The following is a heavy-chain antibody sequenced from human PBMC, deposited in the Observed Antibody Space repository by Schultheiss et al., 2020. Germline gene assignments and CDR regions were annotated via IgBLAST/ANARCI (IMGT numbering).Heavy chain of an antibody. Sequence: GGSLRLSCAASGFTFNTYSMNWVRQAPGKGLEWLSYISTSSSSIYYADSVKGRFTISRDNAENSLYLQMNSLRDEDTAVYYCARDYRGIELCLDYWGQGTLVNVSS. CDR2: ISTSSSSI. V-gene: IGHV3-48*02. CDR3: ARDYRGIELCLDY. CDR1: GFTFNTYS. J-gene: IGHJ4*02. D-gene: IGHD5-18*01.